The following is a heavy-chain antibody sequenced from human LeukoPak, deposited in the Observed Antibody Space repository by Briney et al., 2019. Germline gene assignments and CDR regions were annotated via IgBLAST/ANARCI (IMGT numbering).Heavy chain of an antibody. D-gene: IGHD6-19*01. CDR2: IRYDGSNK. V-gene: IGHV3-30*02. CDR3: AKPEYSSGPPPD. Sequence: GGSLRLSCAASGFTFSSYGMHWVRQAPGKGLEWVAFIRYDGSNKYHADSVKGRFTISRDNSKNTLYLQMDSLRAEDTAVYYCAKPEYSSGPPPDWGQGTLVTVSS. CDR1: GFTFSSYG. J-gene: IGHJ4*02.